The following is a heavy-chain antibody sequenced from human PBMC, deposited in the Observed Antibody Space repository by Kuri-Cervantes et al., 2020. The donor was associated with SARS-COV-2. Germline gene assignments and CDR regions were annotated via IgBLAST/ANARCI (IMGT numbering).Heavy chain of an antibody. J-gene: IGHJ1*01. Sequence: GGSLRLSCAASGFTFSSYGMHWVRQAPGKGLEWVAVISYDGSNKYYADSVKGRFTISRDNSKNTLYPQMNSLRAEDTAVYYCAKDHRDGYNAEYFQHWGQGTLVTVSS. CDR2: ISYDGSNK. D-gene: IGHD5-24*01. CDR1: GFTFSSYG. V-gene: IGHV3-30*18. CDR3: AKDHRDGYNAEYFQH.